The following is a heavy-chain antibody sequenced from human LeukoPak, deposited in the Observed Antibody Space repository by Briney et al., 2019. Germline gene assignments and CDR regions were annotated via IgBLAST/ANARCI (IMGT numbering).Heavy chain of an antibody. CDR3: ARDIVPMRVGAKNWFDP. Sequence: ASVKVSCKASGYTFTGYYMHWVRQAPGQGLEWMGWINPNSGGTNYAQKFQGRVTMTRDTSISTAYMELSRLRSDDTAVYYCARDIVPMRVGAKNWFDPWGQGTLVTVSS. CDR2: INPNSGGT. J-gene: IGHJ5*02. V-gene: IGHV1-2*02. D-gene: IGHD1-26*01. CDR1: GYTFTGYY.